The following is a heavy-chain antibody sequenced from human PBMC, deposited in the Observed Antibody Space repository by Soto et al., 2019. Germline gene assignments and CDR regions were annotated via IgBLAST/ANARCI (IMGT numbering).Heavy chain of an antibody. J-gene: IGHJ6*03. D-gene: IGHD5-12*01. V-gene: IGHV1-24*01. CDR2: FDPEDGET. CDR3: AKPVLRDNDYYYYMDV. Sequence: ASVKVSCKVSGYTITELSMHWVRQAPGKGLEWMGGFDPEDGETIYAQKFQGRVTMTEDTSTDTAYMELSSLRSEDTAVYYCAKPVLRDNDYYYYMDVWGKGTTVTVSS. CDR1: GYTITELS.